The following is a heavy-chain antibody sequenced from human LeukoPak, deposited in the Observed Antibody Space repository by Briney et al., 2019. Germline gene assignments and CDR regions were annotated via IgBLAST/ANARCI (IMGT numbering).Heavy chain of an antibody. CDR3: ATGGYDSSGYYFDY. CDR1: GFTFSNYG. V-gene: IGHV3-30*03. J-gene: IGHJ4*02. Sequence: SGGSLRLSCAASGFTFSNYGMHWVRQAPGKGLEWVAVISYDGSNKYYADSVKGRFTISRDNSNNALYPQMNSLRGEDTAVYYCATGGYDSSGYYFDYWGQGTLVTVSS. D-gene: IGHD3-22*01. CDR2: ISYDGSNK.